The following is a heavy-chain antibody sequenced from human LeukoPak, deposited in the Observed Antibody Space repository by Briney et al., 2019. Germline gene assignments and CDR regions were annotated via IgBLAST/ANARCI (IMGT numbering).Heavy chain of an antibody. D-gene: IGHD2-15*01. CDR3: AKDRGYCSGGSCYFPAFDY. V-gene: IGHV3-30*02. Sequence: GGSLRLSCAASGFTFSSYGMHWVRQAPGKGLEWVAFIRYDGSNKYYADSVKGRFTISRDNSKNTLYLQMNSLRAEDTAVYYCAKDRGYCSGGSCYFPAFDYWGQGTLVTVSS. CDR1: GFTFSSYG. J-gene: IGHJ4*02. CDR2: IRYDGSNK.